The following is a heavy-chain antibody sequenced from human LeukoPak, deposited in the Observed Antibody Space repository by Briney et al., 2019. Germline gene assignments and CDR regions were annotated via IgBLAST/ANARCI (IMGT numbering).Heavy chain of an antibody. CDR2: ISYDGSNK. CDR1: GFTFSSYG. V-gene: IGHV3-30*18. D-gene: IGHD2-2*01. CDR3: AKGQVIVVVPAALLYDYYYMDV. J-gene: IGHJ6*03. Sequence: GGSLRLSCAASGFTFSSYGMHWVRQAPGKGLEWVAVISYDGSNKYYADSVKGRFTISRDNSKNTLYLQMNSLRAEDRAVYYCAKGQVIVVVPAALLYDYYYMDVWGKGTTVTVSS.